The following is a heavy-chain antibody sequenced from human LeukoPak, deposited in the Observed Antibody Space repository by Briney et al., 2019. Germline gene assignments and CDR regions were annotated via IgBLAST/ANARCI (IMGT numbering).Heavy chain of an antibody. Sequence: GGSLRLSCAASGFTFSSYSMNWVRQAPGKGLEWVSSISSSSSYIYYADSVKGRFTISRDNAKNSLYLQMNSLRAEDTAFYYCAKDKDGSSWATFDYWGQGTLVIVSS. CDR2: ISSSSSYI. J-gene: IGHJ4*02. V-gene: IGHV3-21*01. CDR3: AKDKDGSSWATFDY. D-gene: IGHD6-13*01. CDR1: GFTFSSYS.